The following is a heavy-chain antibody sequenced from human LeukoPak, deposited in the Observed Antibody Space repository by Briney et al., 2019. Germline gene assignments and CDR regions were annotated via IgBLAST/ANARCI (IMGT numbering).Heavy chain of an antibody. CDR1: GFTLSSYA. Sequence: PGGSLRLSCGVSGFTLSSYAMSWVRQAPGKGLEWVSGISGGDDRTYYADSVRGRFTISRDNSKNTLYLQMHSLRAEDTAVYYCAKESRGQNYYYYYMDVWGKGTTVTVSS. V-gene: IGHV3-23*01. J-gene: IGHJ6*03. CDR2: ISGGDDRT. CDR3: AKESRGQNYYYYYMDV.